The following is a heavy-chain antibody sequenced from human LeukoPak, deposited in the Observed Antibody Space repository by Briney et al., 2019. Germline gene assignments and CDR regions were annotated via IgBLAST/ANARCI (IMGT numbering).Heavy chain of an antibody. CDR2: IIPIFGTA. Sequence: SVKVSCKASGGTFSSYAISWVRQAPGQGLEWMGGIIPIFGTANYAQKFQGRVTITTDESTSTAYMELSSLRSEDTAVYYCARGTYCSGGSCCSADYWGQGTLATVSS. V-gene: IGHV1-69*05. CDR1: GGTFSSYA. D-gene: IGHD2-15*01. J-gene: IGHJ4*02. CDR3: ARGTYCSGGSCCSADY.